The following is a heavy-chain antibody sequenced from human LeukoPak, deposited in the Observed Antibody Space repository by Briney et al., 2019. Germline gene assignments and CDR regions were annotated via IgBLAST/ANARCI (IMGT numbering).Heavy chain of an antibody. V-gene: IGHV4-31*03. J-gene: IGHJ4*02. D-gene: IGHD1-1*01. Sequence: SETLSLTCTVSGGSISSGGYYWSWIRQHPGKGLEWIGYIYYSGSTYYNPSLKSRVTISVDTSKNQFSLKLSSVTAADTAVYYCARYRFGTMYDYWGQGTRVTVSS. CDR2: IYYSGST. CDR3: ARYRFGTMYDY. CDR1: GGSISSGGYY.